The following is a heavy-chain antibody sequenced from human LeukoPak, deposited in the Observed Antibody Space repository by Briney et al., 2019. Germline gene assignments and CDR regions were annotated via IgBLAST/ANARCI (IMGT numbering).Heavy chain of an antibody. CDR3: ARYRDGDRDISLDI. J-gene: IGHJ4*02. V-gene: IGHV4-59*08. Sequence: SETLSLTCTVSGDSITSDYWSWIRQPPGKGLEWIGFINNRGTTSYNPSLTSRVTISRDMSKNQFALKLGSVSAADTAVYYCARYRDGDRDISLDIWGQGTLVTVSS. CDR1: GDSITSDY. CDR2: INNRGTT. D-gene: IGHD4-17*01.